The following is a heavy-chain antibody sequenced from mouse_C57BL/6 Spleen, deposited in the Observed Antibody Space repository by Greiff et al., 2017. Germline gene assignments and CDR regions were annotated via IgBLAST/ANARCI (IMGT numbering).Heavy chain of an antibody. Sequence: VQLQQSGAELVRPGASVKLSCKASGYTFTDYYINWVKQRPGQGLEWIARIYPGSGNTYYNEKFKGKATLTAEKSSSTAYMQLSSLTSEESAVYFCARYFYAMGYWGQGTSVTVSS. CDR3: ARYFYAMGY. V-gene: IGHV1-76*01. CDR1: GYTFTDYY. J-gene: IGHJ4*01. CDR2: IYPGSGNT.